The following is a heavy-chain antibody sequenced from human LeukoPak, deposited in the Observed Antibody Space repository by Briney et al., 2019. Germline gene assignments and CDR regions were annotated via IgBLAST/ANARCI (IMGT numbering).Heavy chain of an antibody. CDR2: INPGNGDT. J-gene: IGHJ6*02. CDR1: GYTFTNYA. V-gene: IGHV1-3*01. Sequence: GASVKVSCKGSGYTFTNYAVHWVRQAPGQRLEWLGWINPGNGDTKYSQNFQGRVTVTSDTSAATAYVELNSLTSEDTAVYYCARERWHCRVNCYSVYYYALDVWGPGTTVTVSS. D-gene: IGHD2-15*01. CDR3: ARERWHCRVNCYSVYYYALDV.